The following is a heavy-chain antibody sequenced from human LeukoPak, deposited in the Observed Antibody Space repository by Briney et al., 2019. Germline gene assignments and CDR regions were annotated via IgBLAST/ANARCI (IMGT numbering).Heavy chain of an antibody. CDR1: GGSISSSSYY. V-gene: IGHV4-39*07. CDR2: IYYSGST. J-gene: IGHJ3*02. Sequence: SETLSLTCTVSGGSISSSSYYWGWIRQPPGKGLEWIGSIYYSGSTNYNPSLKSRVTISVDTSKNQFSLKLSSVTAADTAVYYCARGKILRYFDWLLSDAFDIWGQGTMVTVSS. CDR3: ARGKILRYFDWLLSDAFDI. D-gene: IGHD3-9*01.